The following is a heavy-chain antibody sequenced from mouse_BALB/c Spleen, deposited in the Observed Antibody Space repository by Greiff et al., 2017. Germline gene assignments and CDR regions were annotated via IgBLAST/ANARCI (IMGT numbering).Heavy chain of an antibody. CDR3: ARGDSSGYVN. D-gene: IGHD3-2*01. CDR2: ILPGSGST. Sequence: QVQLKESGAELMKPGASVKISCKATGYTFSSYWIEWVKQRPGHGLEWIGEILPGSGSTNYNGKFKGKATLTADKSSSTAYMQLSSLTSVDSAVYFCARGDSSGYVNWGQGTTLTVSS. CDR1: GYTFSSYW. V-gene: IGHV1-9*01. J-gene: IGHJ2*01.